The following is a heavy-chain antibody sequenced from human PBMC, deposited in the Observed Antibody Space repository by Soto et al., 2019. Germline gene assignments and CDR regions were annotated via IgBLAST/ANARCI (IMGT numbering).Heavy chain of an antibody. D-gene: IGHD2-8*01. CDR2: ITGSGRDT. CDR1: GFTFRNNV. V-gene: IGHV3-23*01. CDR3: AKNGLDNSPSAIDS. Sequence: EGSLRLSCAASGFTFRNNVLSWVRQAPGKGLDWVSGITGSGRDTYYADSVKGRFTISRDNSKNMVFLQMNSLRAEDTAIYYCAKNGLDNSPSAIDSWGPGTLVTVSS. J-gene: IGHJ4*02.